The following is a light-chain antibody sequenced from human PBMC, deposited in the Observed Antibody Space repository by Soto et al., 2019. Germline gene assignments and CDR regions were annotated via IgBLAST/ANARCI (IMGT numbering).Light chain of an antibody. Sequence: DVVMTQSPLSLPVTLGQPASISCRSSQCLVYIDGNTYLHWFQQRPGQTPRRLIYRVSNRDSGVPDRFSGSGSGTDFTLKITRVEADDVGVYYCMQGTHWPLTFGQGTKVEIK. CDR1: QCLVYIDGNTY. J-gene: IGKJ1*01. CDR3: MQGTHWPLT. CDR2: RVS. V-gene: IGKV2-30*01.